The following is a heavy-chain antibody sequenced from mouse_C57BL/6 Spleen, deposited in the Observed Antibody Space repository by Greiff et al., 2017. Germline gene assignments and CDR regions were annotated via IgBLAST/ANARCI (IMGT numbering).Heavy chain of an antibody. Sequence: VQLQQPGAELVKPGASVKLSCKASGYTFTSYWMHWVKQRPGRGLEWIGRIDPNSGGTKYNEKFKSKATLTVDKPSSTAYMQLSSLTSEDSAVYDCARAYGSSYGYAMDYWGQGTSVTVSS. J-gene: IGHJ4*01. V-gene: IGHV1-72*01. CDR1: GYTFTSYW. CDR3: ARAYGSSYGYAMDY. D-gene: IGHD1-1*01. CDR2: IDPNSGGT.